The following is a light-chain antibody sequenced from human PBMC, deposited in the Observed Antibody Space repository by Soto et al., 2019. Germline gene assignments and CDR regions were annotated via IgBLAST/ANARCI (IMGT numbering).Light chain of an antibody. Sequence: DIQLTQSPSSLSASVGDRVTITCRARPTINICGNWYQQYPGKAPHLLLHGASALASGVPSRFSGSGSGTDFTLTISGLQPDDVATYHCHQSHRSPRTFGQGPKEEI. CDR1: PTINIC. V-gene: IGKV1-39*01. J-gene: IGKJ1*01. CDR2: GAS. CDR3: HQSHRSPRT.